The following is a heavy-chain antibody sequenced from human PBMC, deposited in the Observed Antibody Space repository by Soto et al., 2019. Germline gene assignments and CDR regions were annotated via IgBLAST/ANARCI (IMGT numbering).Heavy chain of an antibody. V-gene: IGHV4-31*03. CDR3: ARDHRIEAAVRWFDP. D-gene: IGHD6-13*01. CDR1: GGSISSSRYY. Sequence: QVQLQESGPGLVKPSQTLSLTCTVSGGSISSSRYYWSWIRQHPGKGLEWIGYIYYSGSTYYNPSLRSRLTISVDTSKNQFSLTLTSVTAADTAVYYCARDHRIEAAVRWFDPWGQGTLVTVSS. J-gene: IGHJ5*02. CDR2: IYYSGST.